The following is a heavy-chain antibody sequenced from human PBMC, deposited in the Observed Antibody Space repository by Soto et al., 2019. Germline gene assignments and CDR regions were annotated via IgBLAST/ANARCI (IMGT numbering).Heavy chain of an antibody. D-gene: IGHD3-22*01. J-gene: IGHJ5*02. V-gene: IGHV3-33*01. CDR3: SRALGYYYDA. CDR1: GFIFSTYG. CDR2: VWSDGINK. Sequence: GGSLRLSCTASGFIFSTYGMHWVRQAPGKGLEWVAVVWSDGINKYYADSVKGRFTISRDNSKNTLYLQMDSLRAEDTAAYYCSRALGYYYDAWGQGTLVTVSS.